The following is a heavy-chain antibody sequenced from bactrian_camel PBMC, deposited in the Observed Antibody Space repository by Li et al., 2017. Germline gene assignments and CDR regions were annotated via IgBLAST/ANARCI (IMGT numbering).Heavy chain of an antibody. CDR1: GFTFRSYY. CDR2: IYSDGSYT. V-gene: IGHV3-2*01. Sequence: HVQLVESGGALVQPGGSLRLVCETSGFTFRSYYMSWVRQAPGKGLEWVSSIYSDGSYTSYADSVRGRFTISRDNAKNTVYLQMNSLKSEDTALYYCATKYCSGEYCYTTAGFGYWGQGTQVTVS. D-gene: IGHD2*01. J-gene: IGHJ6*01. CDR3: ATKYCSGEYCYTTAGFGY.